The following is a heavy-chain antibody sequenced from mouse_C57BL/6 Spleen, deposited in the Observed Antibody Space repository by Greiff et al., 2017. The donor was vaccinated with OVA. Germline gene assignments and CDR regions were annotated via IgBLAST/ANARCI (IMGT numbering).Heavy chain of an antibody. Sequence: VQLQQSGPELVKPGASVKISCKASGYAFSSSWMNWVKQRPGKGLEWIGRIYPGDGDTNYNGKFKGKATLTADKSSSTAYMQLSSLTSEDSAVYFCARGGGYSSYFDYWGQGTTLTVSS. CDR1: GYAFSSSW. D-gene: IGHD2-12*01. V-gene: IGHV1-82*01. J-gene: IGHJ2*01. CDR3: ARGGGYSSYFDY. CDR2: IYPGDGDT.